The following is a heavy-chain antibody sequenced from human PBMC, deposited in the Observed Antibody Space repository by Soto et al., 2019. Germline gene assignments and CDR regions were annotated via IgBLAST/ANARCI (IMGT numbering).Heavy chain of an antibody. CDR2: IYYSGRT. CDR1: GGSISRSSYY. V-gene: IGHV4-39*01. D-gene: IGHD3-9*01. J-gene: IGHJ4*02. CDR3: ARRADYDILTGYRDY. Sequence: TSETLSLTCTVSGGSISRSSYYWGWIRQPPGKGLEWIGSIYYSGRTYYNPSLKSRVTISVDTSKSQFSLKLSSVTAADTAVYYCARRADYDILTGYRDYWGQGTLVTAPQ.